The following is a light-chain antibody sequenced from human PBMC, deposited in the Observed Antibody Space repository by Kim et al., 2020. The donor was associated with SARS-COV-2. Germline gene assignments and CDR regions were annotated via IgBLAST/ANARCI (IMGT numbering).Light chain of an antibody. V-gene: IGLV3-21*04. CDR1: NIGSKS. CDR3: QVWDSSSDHYV. CDR2: HDS. Sequence: SYELTQPPSVSVAPGKTARITCGGNNIGSKSVHWYQQKPGQAPVLVIYHDSDRPSRIPERFSGSNSGNTATLTISRVEAGDEADYYCQVWDSSSDHYVFG. J-gene: IGLJ1*01.